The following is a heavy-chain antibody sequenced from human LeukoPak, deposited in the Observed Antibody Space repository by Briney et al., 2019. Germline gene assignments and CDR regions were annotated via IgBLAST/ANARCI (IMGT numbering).Heavy chain of an antibody. CDR1: GFTFSNYW. V-gene: IGHV3-7*01. J-gene: IGHJ3*02. CDR2: IKEDGKEK. CDR3: ARDRYQSI. D-gene: IGHD1-14*01. Sequence: GGSLRLSCAASGFTFSNYWMCWVRQAPGKGLEWVANIKEDGKEKYYVDSVKGRFTISRDNAKNSLYLQMNNLRAEDTAAYYCARDRYQSIWGQGTMVTVSS.